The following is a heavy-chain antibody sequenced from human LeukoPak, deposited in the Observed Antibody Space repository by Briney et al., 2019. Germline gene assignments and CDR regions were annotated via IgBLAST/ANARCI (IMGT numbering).Heavy chain of an antibody. CDR3: AREDGYCSGGNCYSYFDS. V-gene: IGHV3-7*01. Sequence: GGSLRLSCVASGFTFGKYWMSWVRQAPGKGLEWVANIKLDGSEKNYVDSVKGRFTISRDNTRNSLYLQMYSLRAEDTAVYFCAREDGYCSGGNCYSYFDSWGQGTLVTVSS. J-gene: IGHJ4*02. D-gene: IGHD2-15*01. CDR1: GFTFGKYW. CDR2: IKLDGSEK.